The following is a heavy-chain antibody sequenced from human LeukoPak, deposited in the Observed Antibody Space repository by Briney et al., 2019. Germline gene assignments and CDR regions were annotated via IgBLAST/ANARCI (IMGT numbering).Heavy chain of an antibody. V-gene: IGHV4-34*01. Sequence: SETLSLTCAVYGGSFSGYYWSWIRQPPGKGLEWIGEINHSGSTNYNPSLKSRVTISVDTSKNQFSLKLSSVAAADTAVYYCARGASLSDFDYWGQGTLVTVSS. CDR1: GGSFSGYY. D-gene: IGHD2-2*01. CDR3: ARGASLSDFDY. CDR2: INHSGST. J-gene: IGHJ4*02.